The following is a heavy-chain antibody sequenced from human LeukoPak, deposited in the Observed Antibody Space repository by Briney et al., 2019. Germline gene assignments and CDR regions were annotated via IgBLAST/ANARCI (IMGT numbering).Heavy chain of an antibody. D-gene: IGHD4-23*01. V-gene: IGHV3-74*01. J-gene: IGHJ4*02. Sequence: GGSLRLSCGASGFTFRTYWMHWVRQAPGKGLVWVSRIGGDGSNTNFADSVRGRFAISRDNAKNTLYLQVNSLRAEDTAVYYCARGGRHDYDGRPPDFWGQGTLVTVSS. CDR3: ARGGRHDYDGRPPDF. CDR1: GFTFRTYW. CDR2: IGGDGSNT.